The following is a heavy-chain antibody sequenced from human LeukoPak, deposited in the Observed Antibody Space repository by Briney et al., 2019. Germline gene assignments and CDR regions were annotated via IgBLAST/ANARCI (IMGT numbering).Heavy chain of an antibody. V-gene: IGHV5-51*01. CDR3: ARSPLAVTNWFDP. CDR1: GYSFTSYW. CDR2: IYPGDSDT. D-gene: IGHD2-21*02. J-gene: IGHJ5*02. Sequence: AGESLKISCKGSGYSFTSYWIGWVRQMPGKGLEWMGIIYPGDSDTRYSPSFQGQVTISADKSISTAYLQWSSLKASDTAMYCCARSPLAVTNWFDPWGQGTLVTVSS.